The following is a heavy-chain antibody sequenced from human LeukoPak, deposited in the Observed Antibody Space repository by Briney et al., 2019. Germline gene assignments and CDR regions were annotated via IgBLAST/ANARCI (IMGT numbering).Heavy chain of an antibody. CDR3: AKDRVGANWFDP. J-gene: IGHJ5*02. Sequence: GGSLRLSCATSQFNFNKFGMSWVRQAPGKGLEWVSSISGNGGSTQYADSVQGRFAISRDNSKNTLYLQMNSLRAEDTAVYYCAKDRVGANWFDPWGQGTLVTVSS. D-gene: IGHD1-26*01. CDR1: QFNFNKFG. V-gene: IGHV3-23*01. CDR2: ISGNGGST.